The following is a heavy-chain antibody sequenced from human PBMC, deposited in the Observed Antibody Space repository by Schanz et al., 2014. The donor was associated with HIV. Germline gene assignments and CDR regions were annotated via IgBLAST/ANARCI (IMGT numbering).Heavy chain of an antibody. J-gene: IGHJ6*02. Sequence: QVQLVQSGAALRKPGASVKVSCKASGYSFTSYDINWVRQATGQGLEWMGWISAYNGNTNYAQKLQGRVTMTTDTSTSTAYMELRSLRSDDTAVYYCARTDYDILTGYSLGYYGMDVWGQGTTVTVSS. CDR3: ARTDYDILTGYSLGYYGMDV. CDR2: ISAYNGNT. D-gene: IGHD3-9*01. V-gene: IGHV1-18*01. CDR1: GYSFTSYD.